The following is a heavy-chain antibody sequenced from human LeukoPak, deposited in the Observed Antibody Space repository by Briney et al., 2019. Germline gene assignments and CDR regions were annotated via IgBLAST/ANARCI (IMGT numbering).Heavy chain of an antibody. V-gene: IGHV1-2*02. CDR2: KNPKRGGT. CDR1: GYSFTEYY. D-gene: IGHD3-10*01. Sequence: ASVTVSYKHCGYSFTEYYMQGVGQAPGQGGEGKGWKNPKRGGTNYAQKLQGRVNNNRERAISTAYMELSRLRSHVTAVYYCARANMVRGVVSFFDRNWFDPWGQGTLVTVSS. CDR3: ARANMVRGVVSFFDRNWFDP. J-gene: IGHJ5*02.